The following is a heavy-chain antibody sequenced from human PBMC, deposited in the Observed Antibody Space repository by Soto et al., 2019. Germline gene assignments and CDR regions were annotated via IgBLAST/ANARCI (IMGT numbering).Heavy chain of an antibody. D-gene: IGHD3-10*01. J-gene: IGHJ4*02. CDR1: AFSFSTCG. V-gene: IGHV3-30*03. Sequence: GGSLRLSCAASAFSFSTCGMHWVRQAPGKGLEWVAVISYDERNKFYADSVKGRFTISRDNSKNTLYLQMNSLRAEETAVYYCARSITRVRGVIYGFDYWGQGTLVTVSS. CDR3: ARSITRVRGVIYGFDY. CDR2: ISYDERNK.